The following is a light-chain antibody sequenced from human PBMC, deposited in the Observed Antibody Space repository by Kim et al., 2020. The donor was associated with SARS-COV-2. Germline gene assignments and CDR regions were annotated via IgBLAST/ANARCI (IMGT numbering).Light chain of an antibody. CDR1: QSIGNK. CDR2: YSS. Sequence: EVVLTQSPDFLSVTPKEKVTITCRASQSIGNKLHWYQQKPSQSPKLLIKYSSQSFSGVPSRFSGSGSGTDFTLTINSLEAEDAATYYCNQSDGFPQAFGPGTKVDIK. J-gene: IGKJ3*01. CDR3: NQSDGFPQA. V-gene: IGKV6-21*01.